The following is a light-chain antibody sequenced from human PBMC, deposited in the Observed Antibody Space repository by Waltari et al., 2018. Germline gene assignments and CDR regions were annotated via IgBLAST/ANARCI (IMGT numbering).Light chain of an antibody. CDR1: SSDIGRYDI. V-gene: IGLV2-23*02. Sequence: QSALTQPAAVSGSPGQSVTISCTGASSDIGRYDIVSWYQQHPGNAPKLLISDISKRPSGVSDLFSGSKSGDTASLTISGLQFEDEADYYCCSYAGNYVWVFGGGTRLTVL. CDR3: CSYAGNYVWV. CDR2: DIS. J-gene: IGLJ3*02.